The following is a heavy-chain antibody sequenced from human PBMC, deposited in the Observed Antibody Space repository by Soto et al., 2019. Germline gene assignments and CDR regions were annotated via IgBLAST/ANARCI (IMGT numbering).Heavy chain of an antibody. D-gene: IGHD2-15*01. Sequence: EVQVLESGGGLVQPGGSLRLSCAASGITFSNYMMTWIRQAPGKGLEWVSTITAGGDGTYYADSVKGRFTMSRETSKNPLYLQMTSLRAEDTAVYYCAPHVYCSGGSCQYDAFAIRGQGTMVTVSS. J-gene: IGHJ3*02. CDR1: GITFSNYM. V-gene: IGHV3-23*01. CDR2: ITAGGDGT. CDR3: APHVYCSGGSCQYDAFAI.